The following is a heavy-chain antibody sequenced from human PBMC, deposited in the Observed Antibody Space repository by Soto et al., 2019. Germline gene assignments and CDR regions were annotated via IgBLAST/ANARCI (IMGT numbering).Heavy chain of an antibody. J-gene: IGHJ4*02. CDR1: GGSFSGYY. V-gene: IGHV4-34*01. D-gene: IGHD6-13*01. CDR2: INHSGST. CDR3: ASSSWYYFDY. Sequence: SETLSLTCAVYGGSFSGYYWSWIRQPPGKGLEWIGEINHSGSTNYNPSLKSRVTISVDTSKNQFSLKLSSVTAADTAVYYCASSSWYYFDYWGQGTLVTVSS.